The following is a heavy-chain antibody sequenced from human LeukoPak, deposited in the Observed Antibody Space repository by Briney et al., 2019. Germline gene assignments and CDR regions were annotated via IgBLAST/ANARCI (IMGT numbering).Heavy chain of an antibody. CDR1: GFSFSRYE. V-gene: IGHV3-13*01. Sequence: GGSLRLSCASSGFSFSRYEMHWVRQGTGKRLEWASAIGTSGDTFYAGSVKGRFTISRENAKDSLYLQMNSLSAGDTAVYYCVREGRGRSGTNAYDIWAKGQWSASLQ. D-gene: IGHD6-19*01. CDR3: VREGRGRSGTNAYDI. J-gene: IGHJ3*02. CDR2: IGTSGDT.